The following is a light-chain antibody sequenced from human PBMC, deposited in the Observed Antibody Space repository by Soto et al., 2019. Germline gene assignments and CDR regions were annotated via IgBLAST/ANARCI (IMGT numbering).Light chain of an antibody. CDR3: QQYDTFPVT. CDR1: QDINSY. J-gene: IGKJ5*01. Sequence: DIQMTESPSSLSASVGDRVTMTCQSSQDINSYLSWYQQRPGKAPKLLIYDAFTLETGVPSRFSGSGSGTDFIFTISSLQPEDFATYYCQQYDTFPVTFGQGTRLEIK. CDR2: DAF. V-gene: IGKV1-33*01.